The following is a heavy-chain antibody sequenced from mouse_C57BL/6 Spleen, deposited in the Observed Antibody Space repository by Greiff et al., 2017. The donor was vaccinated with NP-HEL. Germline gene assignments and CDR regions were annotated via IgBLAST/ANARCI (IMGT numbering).Heavy chain of an antibody. CDR1: GYTFTSYW. Sequence: QVQLQQPGAELVKPGASVKLSCKASGYTFTSYWMHWVKQRPGQGLERIGMIHPNSGSTNYNEKFKSKATLTVDKSSSTAYMQLSSLTSEDSAVYYCARQGTGAMDYWGQGTSVTVAS. CDR2: IHPNSGST. D-gene: IGHD3-3*01. J-gene: IGHJ4*01. V-gene: IGHV1-64*01. CDR3: ARQGTGAMDY.